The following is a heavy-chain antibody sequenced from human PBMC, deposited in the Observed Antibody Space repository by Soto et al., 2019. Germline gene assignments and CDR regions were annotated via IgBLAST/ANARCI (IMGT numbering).Heavy chain of an antibody. CDR1: GGCFSGYY. D-gene: IGHD6-13*01. CDR2: INHSGST. V-gene: IGHV4-34*01. J-gene: IGHJ6*02. CDR3: AAVVAAPGYYDYGMDV. Sequence: ETLSLTWAVDGGCFSGYYWSWIRQPPGKGLEWIGEINHSGSTNYNPSLKSRVTISVDTSKNQFSLKLSSVTAAYTAVYYCAAVVAAPGYYDYGMDVWGQGTPVTVSS.